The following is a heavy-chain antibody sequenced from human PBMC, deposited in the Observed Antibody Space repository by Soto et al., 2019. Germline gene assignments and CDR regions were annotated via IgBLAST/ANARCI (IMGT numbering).Heavy chain of an antibody. Sequence: GGSLRLSCAASGFTFSSYGMHWVRQAPGKGLEWVAVISYDGSNKYYADSVKSRFTISRDNSKNTLYLQMNSLRAEDTAVYYCASQYGDYQFDYWGQGTLVTVSS. CDR1: GFTFSSYG. CDR3: ASQYGDYQFDY. V-gene: IGHV3-30*03. CDR2: ISYDGSNK. D-gene: IGHD4-17*01. J-gene: IGHJ4*02.